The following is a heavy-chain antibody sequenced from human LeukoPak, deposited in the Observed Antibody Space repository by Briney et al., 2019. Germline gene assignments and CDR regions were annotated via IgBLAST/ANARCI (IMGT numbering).Heavy chain of an antibody. Sequence: GGSLRLSCAAPGFTFTTYWMSWVRQAPGKGLEWVANIKQDGTEKYYVDSVKGRFTISRDNSKNTLYLQMNSLRAEDTAVYYCAKDPGWFWGQGTLVTVSS. V-gene: IGHV3-7*01. J-gene: IGHJ4*02. CDR2: IKQDGTEK. CDR1: GFTFTTYW. D-gene: IGHD6-19*01. CDR3: AKDPGWF.